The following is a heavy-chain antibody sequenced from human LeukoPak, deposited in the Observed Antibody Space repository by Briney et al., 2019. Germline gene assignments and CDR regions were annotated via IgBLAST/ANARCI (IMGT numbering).Heavy chain of an antibody. CDR1: GFTFSSYA. V-gene: IGHV3-23*01. CDR3: ASGVEYSSSSPSDY. D-gene: IGHD6-6*01. J-gene: IGHJ4*02. CDR2: IYGSSGST. Sequence: GGSLRLSCAASGFTFSSYAMSWVRQAPGKGLEWVSAIYGSSGSTYYADSVKGRFTISRDDSKNTLYLQMNSLRAEDTAVYYCASGVEYSSSSPSDYWGQGTLVTVSS.